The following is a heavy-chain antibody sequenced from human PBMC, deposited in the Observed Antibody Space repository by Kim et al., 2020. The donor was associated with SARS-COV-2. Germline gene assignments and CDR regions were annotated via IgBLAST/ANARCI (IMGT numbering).Heavy chain of an antibody. V-gene: IGHV3-11*04. CDR3: AREIVVVTAVAFDY. Sequence: ADSVKGRFTSSRDNAKNALYLQMNSLRAEDTAVYYCAREIVVVTAVAFDYWGQGTLVTVSS. D-gene: IGHD2-21*02. J-gene: IGHJ4*02.